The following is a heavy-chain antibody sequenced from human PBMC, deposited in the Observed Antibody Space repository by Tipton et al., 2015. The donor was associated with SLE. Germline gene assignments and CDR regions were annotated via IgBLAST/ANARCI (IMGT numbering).Heavy chain of an antibody. J-gene: IGHJ4*02. CDR2: VHYSGAT. Sequence: LRLSCTVSGGSISSGSYYWSWIRQPPGKGLEWIAYVHYSGATSYNPSLKSRVTISVDTSNNQFSLKLNSVTAADTAVYYCARGGYGDPGHSYFDYWGQGTLVTVSS. V-gene: IGHV4-61*01. CDR3: ARGGYGDPGHSYFDY. D-gene: IGHD4-17*01. CDR1: GGSISSGSYY.